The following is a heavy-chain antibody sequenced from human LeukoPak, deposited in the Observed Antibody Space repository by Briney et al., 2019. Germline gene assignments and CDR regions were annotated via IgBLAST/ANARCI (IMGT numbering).Heavy chain of an antibody. Sequence: PGGSLILSCAASGFTFSNYEMNWVRQAPGKGLEWVSAISGGGGTTDYADSVRGRFTISRDNSKNTVSLHMSSLRAEGTAVYYCAKGGDSSGYGWRSWGQGTLVSVSS. V-gene: IGHV3-23*01. CDR3: AKGGDSSGYGWRS. D-gene: IGHD3-22*01. CDR2: ISGGGGTT. CDR1: GFTFSNYE. J-gene: IGHJ5*02.